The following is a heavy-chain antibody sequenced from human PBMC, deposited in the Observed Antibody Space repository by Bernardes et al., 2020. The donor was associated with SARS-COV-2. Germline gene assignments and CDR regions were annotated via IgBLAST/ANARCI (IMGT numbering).Heavy chain of an antibody. CDR1: GESFNDDH. Sequence: SEPLSLTCAVFGESFNDDHWSWSWIRQPPGKGLEWIGEINHSGSTNYNSSLKSRVTISVDTSKNQFSLKMSSVTATDTAVYFCVRGRTMIVVVHPFDPWGQGTLVTVSS. V-gene: IGHV4-34*01. D-gene: IGHD3-22*01. CDR3: VRGRTMIVVVHPFDP. CDR2: INHSGST. J-gene: IGHJ5*02.